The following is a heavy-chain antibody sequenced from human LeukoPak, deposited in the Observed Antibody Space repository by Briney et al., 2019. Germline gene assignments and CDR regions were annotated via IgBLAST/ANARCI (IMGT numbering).Heavy chain of an antibody. D-gene: IGHD3-3*01. J-gene: IGHJ5*02. Sequence: SETLSLTCAVYGGSFSGYYWSWIRQPPGKGLEWIGEINHSGSTNYNPSLKSRVTISVDTSKNQFSLKLSSVTAADTAVYYCAGRGYYDFWSGYYRWLDPWGQGTLVTVSS. V-gene: IGHV4-34*01. CDR2: INHSGST. CDR1: GGSFSGYY. CDR3: AGRGYYDFWSGYYRWLDP.